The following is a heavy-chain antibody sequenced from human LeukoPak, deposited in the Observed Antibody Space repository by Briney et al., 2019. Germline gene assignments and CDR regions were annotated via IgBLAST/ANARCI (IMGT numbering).Heavy chain of an antibody. J-gene: IGHJ3*02. CDR3: ARATYYGSGSYVPFYAFDI. CDR2: IYSGGIT. D-gene: IGHD3-10*01. CDR1: GFTVSTNY. Sequence: GGSLRLSCAASGFTVSTNYMTWVRQAPGKGLEWVSVIYSGGITYYADSVKGRFTISRDNSENKLYLQMNSLRVEDTAVYYCARATYYGSGSYVPFYAFDIWGQGTMVTVSS. V-gene: IGHV3-53*01.